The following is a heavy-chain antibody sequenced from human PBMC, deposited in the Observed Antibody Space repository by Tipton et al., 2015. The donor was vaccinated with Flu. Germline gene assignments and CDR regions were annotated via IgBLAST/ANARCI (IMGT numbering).Heavy chain of an antibody. CDR2: SSGSSGHT. V-gene: IGHV4-59*08. J-gene: IGHJ4*02. Sequence: TLSLTCTVSGGSISDYYWSWIRQPPGKGLVWIAYSSGSSGHTNYNPSLKSRGTISVDTSKNQFSLKLSSVTATDTAVYYCARRKTVTTRLTYFDYWGQGTLVTVSS. CDR1: GGSISDYY. D-gene: IGHD4-17*01. CDR3: ARRKTVTTRLTYFDY.